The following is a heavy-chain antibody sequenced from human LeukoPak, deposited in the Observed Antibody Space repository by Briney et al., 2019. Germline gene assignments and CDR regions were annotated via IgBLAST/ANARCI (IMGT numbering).Heavy chain of an antibody. CDR2: IWSDESHR. Sequence: GGSLRLSCAASGFXFSTYGIHWVRQAPGKGLEWVAVIWSDESHRYYANSVKGRFTISRDNSKTTLYLQMNSLRAEDTAVYYCTRGSSRWNDGDWFDPWGQGTLVTVSS. J-gene: IGHJ5*02. D-gene: IGHD1-1*01. CDR3: TRGSSRWNDGDWFDP. CDR1: GFXFSTYG. V-gene: IGHV3-33*01.